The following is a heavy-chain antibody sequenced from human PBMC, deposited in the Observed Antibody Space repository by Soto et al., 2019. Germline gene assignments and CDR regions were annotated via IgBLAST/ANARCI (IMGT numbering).Heavy chain of an antibody. CDR3: TRRRDWTAIDPLDY. CDR1: GFTFSDSA. Sequence: EVQLVESGGGLVQPGRSLKLSCAASGFTFSDSAMHWVRRASGTGPEWVGRIRSKVNTYATAYAASVNGTFTISRDDSMNTAYLQMNSLKTEATAVYYCTRRRDWTAIDPLDYWGQGTLITLSS. CDR2: IRSKVNTYAT. J-gene: IGHJ4*02. D-gene: IGHD5-18*01. V-gene: IGHV3-73*02.